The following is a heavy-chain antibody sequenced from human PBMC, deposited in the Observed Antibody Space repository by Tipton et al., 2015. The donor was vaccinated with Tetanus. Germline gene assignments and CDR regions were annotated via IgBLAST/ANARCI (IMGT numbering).Heavy chain of an antibody. D-gene: IGHD1-26*01. CDR3: ARGGSYHTPPGY. Sequence: TLSLTCTVSGGSVNSGGYYWSWIRQYPGKGLEWIGYIYYSGSTYYNPSLKSRVTISVDTSKNQFSLKLSSVTAADTAVYYCARGGSYHTPPGYWGQGTLVTVS. V-gene: IGHV4-31*03. CDR1: GGSVNSGGYY. CDR2: IYYSGST. J-gene: IGHJ4*02.